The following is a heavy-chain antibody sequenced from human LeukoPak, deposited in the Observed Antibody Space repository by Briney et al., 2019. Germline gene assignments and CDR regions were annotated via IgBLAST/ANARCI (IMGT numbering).Heavy chain of an antibody. CDR3: ARGGYYYGSGSPGDY. Sequence: PSQTLSLTCTVSGGCISSGNYYWSWIWQPAGKGLEWIGRIDTRGSTDYNPSLKSRVTISVDTSKNQFSLKLSSVTAADTAVYYCARGGYYYGSGSPGDYWGQGTLVTVSS. J-gene: IGHJ4*02. V-gene: IGHV4-61*02. CDR1: GGCISSGNYY. CDR2: IDTRGST. D-gene: IGHD3-10*01.